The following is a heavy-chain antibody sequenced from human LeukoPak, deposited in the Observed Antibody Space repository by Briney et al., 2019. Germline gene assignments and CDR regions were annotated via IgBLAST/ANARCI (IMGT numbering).Heavy chain of an antibody. CDR3: ARWLDGFDY. Sequence: GGSLRLSCAVSGFTFSSSWMHWVRQAPGKGLVWVSQIKTDGSTTAYADSVKGRFTISRDNSKNTLYLQMNNLRAEDTAVYYCARWLDGFDYWGQGTLVTVSS. D-gene: IGHD5-12*01. CDR1: GFTFSSSW. J-gene: IGHJ4*02. V-gene: IGHV3-74*01. CDR2: IKTDGSTT.